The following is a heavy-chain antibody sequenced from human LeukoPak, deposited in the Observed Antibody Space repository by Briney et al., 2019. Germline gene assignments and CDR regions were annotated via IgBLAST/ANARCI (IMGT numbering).Heavy chain of an antibody. CDR3: ASSGVLLWFGELSINYYYYYMDV. J-gene: IGHJ6*03. V-gene: IGHV3-21*01. CDR1: GFTFSSYS. Sequence: GGSLRLSCAASGFTFSSYSMNWVRQAPGKGLEWVSSISSSSSYIYYADSMKGRFTISRDNAKNSLYLQMNSLRAEDTAVYYCASSGVLLWFGELSINYYYYYMDVWGKGTTVTVSS. CDR2: ISSSSSYI. D-gene: IGHD3-10*01.